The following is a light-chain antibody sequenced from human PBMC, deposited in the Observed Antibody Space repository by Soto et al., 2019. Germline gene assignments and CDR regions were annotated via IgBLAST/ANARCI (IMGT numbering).Light chain of an antibody. CDR1: SSDADAYNY. J-gene: IGLJ2*01. V-gene: IGLV2-14*03. Sequence: QSALTQPASVSGSPGQSIIIYCTGTSSDADAYNYVSWYQHHPGKAPKLLIYDVSNRPSGISNRFSGSKSGNTASLTISGLQPEDEADYFCSSYTSSTILFGGGTKLTVL. CDR3: SSYTSSTIL. CDR2: DVS.